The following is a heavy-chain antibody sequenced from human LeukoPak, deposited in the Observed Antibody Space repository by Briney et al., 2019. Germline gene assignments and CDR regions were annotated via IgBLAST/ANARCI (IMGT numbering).Heavy chain of an antibody. CDR2: IYSGDSDA. V-gene: IGHV5-51*01. D-gene: IGHD3-10*01. CDR3: ARRKTQSMIRGISVKNYYFDY. J-gene: IGHJ4*02. CDR1: GYDFTSYW. Sequence: GESLKISCKGSGYDFTSYWIGWVRQMPGKGLEWMGIIYSGDSDARYSPSFQGQVTTSVDKFMNTAYLQWSSLRASDTAMYYCARRKTQSMIRGISVKNYYFDYWGQGTLVTVSS.